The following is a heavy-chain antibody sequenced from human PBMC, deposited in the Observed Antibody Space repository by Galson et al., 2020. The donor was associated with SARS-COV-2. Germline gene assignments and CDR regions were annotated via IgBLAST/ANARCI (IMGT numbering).Heavy chain of an antibody. Sequence: GGSLRLSCAGSGFTFSSYEMNWVRQAPGKGLEWVSYISSSGTNIYYADSVKGRFTISRDNAKNSLYLQMNSLRAEDTAVYYCASPFLAAASFFGAFDIWGLGTMVTVSS. CDR3: ASPFLAAASFFGAFDI. CDR2: ISSSGTNI. J-gene: IGHJ3*02. D-gene: IGHD2-15*01. V-gene: IGHV3-48*03. CDR1: GFTFSSYE.